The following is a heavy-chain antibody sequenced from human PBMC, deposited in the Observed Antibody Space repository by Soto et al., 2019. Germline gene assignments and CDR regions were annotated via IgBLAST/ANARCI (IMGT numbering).Heavy chain of an antibody. Sequence: PGGSLRLSCVASGFTFSSYAMHWVRQAPGKGLEWVAAISDDGSNKYYADSVKGRFIISRDNSQNTLYLQMNSLRAEDRAVYYCARDSSVTVFGGTMVPILAPYYGMDVWGQGTTVTV. CDR1: GFTFSSYA. CDR3: ARDSSVTVFGGTMVPILAPYYGMDV. D-gene: IGHD3-3*01. J-gene: IGHJ6*02. CDR2: ISDDGSNK. V-gene: IGHV3-30-3*01.